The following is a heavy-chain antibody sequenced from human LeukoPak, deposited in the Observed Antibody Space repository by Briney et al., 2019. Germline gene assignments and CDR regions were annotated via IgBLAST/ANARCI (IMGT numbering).Heavy chain of an antibody. Sequence: GGSLRLSCAASGFTFSNYAMHWVRQAPGKGLEWVAVIFYDGTIQYYADSVKGQFTISRDNSKNTLYLQIHSLRPEDTAVYYCARDVTPIVPAAMADYWGQGTLVTVSS. CDR3: ARDVTPIVPAAMADY. D-gene: IGHD2-2*01. J-gene: IGHJ4*02. V-gene: IGHV3-30*04. CDR1: GFTFSNYA. CDR2: IFYDGTIQ.